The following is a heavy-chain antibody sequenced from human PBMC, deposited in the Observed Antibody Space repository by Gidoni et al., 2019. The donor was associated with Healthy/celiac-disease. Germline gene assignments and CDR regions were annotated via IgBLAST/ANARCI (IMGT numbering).Heavy chain of an antibody. CDR2: SSGRGCST. CDR1: GFTFSSYA. J-gene: IGHJ4*02. Sequence: EVQLLASGGGFVQSGGSLRLSCAASGFTFSSYAISWVRQAPGKGLEWVSASSGRGCSTYYADSVKGRFTISRDNSKNTLYLQMNSLRAEDTAVYYCAKVAYSYGYGYFDYWGQGTLVTVSS. V-gene: IGHV3-23*01. CDR3: AKVAYSYGYGYFDY. D-gene: IGHD5-18*01.